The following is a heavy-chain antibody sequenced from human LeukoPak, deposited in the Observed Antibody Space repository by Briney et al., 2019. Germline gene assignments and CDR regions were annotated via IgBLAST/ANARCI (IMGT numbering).Heavy chain of an antibody. CDR1: GGSISSYY. CDR2: IYYSGST. CDR3: ARSPAYTGDFDY. J-gene: IGHJ4*02. D-gene: IGHD1-1*01. V-gene: IGHV4-59*01. Sequence: SETLSLTCTVSGGSISSYYWSWIRQPPGKGLEWIGYIYYSGSTNYNPSLKSRVTISVDTSKNRFSLKLSSVTAADTAVYYCARSPAYTGDFDYWGQGTLVTVSS.